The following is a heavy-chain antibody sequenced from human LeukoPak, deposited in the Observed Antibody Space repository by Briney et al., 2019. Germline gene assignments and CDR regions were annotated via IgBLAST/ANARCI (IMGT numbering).Heavy chain of an antibody. CDR2: IYHSGST. J-gene: IGHJ3*02. Sequence: SETLSLTCTVSGYSISSGYYWGWIRQPPGKGLEWIGSIYHSGSTYYNPSLKRRVTISVDTSKNQFSLKLSSVTAADTAVYYCARETDHYDSSGYYYGGDAFDIWGQGTMVTVSS. D-gene: IGHD3-22*01. CDR1: GYSISSGYY. CDR3: ARETDHYDSSGYYYGGDAFDI. V-gene: IGHV4-38-2*02.